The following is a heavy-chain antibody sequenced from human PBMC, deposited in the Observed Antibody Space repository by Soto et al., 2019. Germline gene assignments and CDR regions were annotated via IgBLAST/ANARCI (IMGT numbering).Heavy chain of an antibody. D-gene: IGHD1-26*01. Sequence: SETLSLTCAVSGASISSSNWWSWVRQAPGKGLEWIGEIHHGGSTNYNPSLESRVTISVDKSKNQFSLKLSSVTAADTAVYYCARRYGSAIDYWGQGTLVTVSS. CDR2: IHHGGST. CDR3: ARRYGSAIDY. CDR1: GASISSSNW. J-gene: IGHJ4*02. V-gene: IGHV4-4*02.